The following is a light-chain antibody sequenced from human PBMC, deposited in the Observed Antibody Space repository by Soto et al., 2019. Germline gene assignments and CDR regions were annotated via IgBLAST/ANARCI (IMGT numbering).Light chain of an antibody. J-gene: IGLJ1*01. CDR3: GSNLGLNTYV. Sequence: QSALTQPASVSGTPGQSITISCTGSNSDVGIYDFVSWYQHHPGRAPKLIVSEVSHRPSGVSNRFSGSKSGNTASLTISGLQSEDEADYQCGSNLGLNTYVFGTGTKLTVL. V-gene: IGLV2-14*01. CDR2: EVS. CDR1: NSDVGIYDF.